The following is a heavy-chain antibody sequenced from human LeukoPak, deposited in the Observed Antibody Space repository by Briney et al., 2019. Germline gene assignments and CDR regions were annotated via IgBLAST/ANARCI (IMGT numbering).Heavy chain of an antibody. CDR2: ISSSSSYI. CDR3: AKDFYNLYYGMDV. CDR1: GFTFSSYS. Sequence: GGSLRLSCAASGFTFSSYSMNWVRQAPGKGLEWVSSISSSSSYIYYADSVKGRFTISRDNAKNSLYLQMIILRAEDTAVYYCAKDFYNLYYGMDVWGQGTTVTVSS. V-gene: IGHV3-21*04. J-gene: IGHJ6*02. D-gene: IGHD5-24*01.